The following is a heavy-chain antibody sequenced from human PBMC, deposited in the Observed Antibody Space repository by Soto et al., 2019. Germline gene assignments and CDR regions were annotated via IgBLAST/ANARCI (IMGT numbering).Heavy chain of an antibody. V-gene: IGHV4-39*01. J-gene: IGHJ6*02. D-gene: IGHD6-19*01. CDR2: IYYSGST. CDR1: GGSISSSSYY. Sequence: QLQLQESGPGLVKPSETLSLTCTVSGGSISSSSYYWGWIRQPPGKGLEWIGSIYYSGSTYYNPSLKSRVTISVDTSKNQFSLKLSSVTAADTAVYYCASPGAVAGKDGMDVWGQGTTVTVSS. CDR3: ASPGAVAGKDGMDV.